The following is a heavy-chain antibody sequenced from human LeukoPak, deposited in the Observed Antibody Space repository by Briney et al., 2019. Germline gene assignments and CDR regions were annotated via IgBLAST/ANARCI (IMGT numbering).Heavy chain of an antibody. CDR1: GFTFSSYG. V-gene: IGHV3-13*01. D-gene: IGHD5-12*01. J-gene: IGHJ6*02. CDR2: IGTAGDT. CDR3: ARASRRSGYDSIYYYYGMDV. Sequence: GGSLRLSCAASGFTFSSYGMHWVRQATGKGLEWVSAIGTAGDTYYPGSVKGRFTISRENAKNSLYLQMNSLRAGDTAVYYCARASRRSGYDSIYYYYGMDVWGQGTTVTVSS.